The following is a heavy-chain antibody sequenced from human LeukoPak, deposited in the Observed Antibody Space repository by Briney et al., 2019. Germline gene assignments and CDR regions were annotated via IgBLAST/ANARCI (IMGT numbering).Heavy chain of an antibody. CDR3: ARVERTGYSSSWYWYFDY. Sequence: SETLSLTCTVSGGSIGSYYWSWIRQPPGKGLEWIGYIYYSGSTNYNPSLKSRVTISVDTSKNQFSLKLSSVTAADTAVYYCARVERTGYSSSWYWYFDYWGQGTLVTVSS. CDR2: IYYSGST. V-gene: IGHV4-59*01. CDR1: GGSIGSYY. J-gene: IGHJ4*02. D-gene: IGHD6-13*01.